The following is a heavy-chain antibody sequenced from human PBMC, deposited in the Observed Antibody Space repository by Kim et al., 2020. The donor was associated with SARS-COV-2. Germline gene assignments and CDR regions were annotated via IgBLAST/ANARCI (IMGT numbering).Heavy chain of an antibody. D-gene: IGHD3-22*01. Sequence: SETLSLTCNVSGASISSSYYWGWIRQPPGKGLEWIGNMYFSGRTYYNPSLKSRVTISVDTSNNQFSLQLSSVTAADTAVYYCARHSYDSSPFLDIWGQGTLVTVSS. CDR3: ARHSYDSSPFLDI. V-gene: IGHV4-39*01. J-gene: IGHJ4*02. CDR1: GASISSSYY. CDR2: MYFSGRT.